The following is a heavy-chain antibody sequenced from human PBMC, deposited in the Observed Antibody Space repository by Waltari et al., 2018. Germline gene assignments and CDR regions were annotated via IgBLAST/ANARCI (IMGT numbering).Heavy chain of an antibody. CDR1: GYTFTSYA. CDR2: INAGKGNT. J-gene: IGHJ6*02. D-gene: IGHD2-15*01. CDR3: ARGQLHCSGGSCYGDLIYYYGMDV. Sequence: QVQLVQSGAEVKKPGASVKVSCKASGYTFTSYAMHWVRQAPGQRLEWMGWINAGKGNTKYSQKFQGRVTITRDTSASTAYMELSSLRSEDTAVYYCARGQLHCSGGSCYGDLIYYYGMDVWGQGTTVTVSS. V-gene: IGHV1-3*01.